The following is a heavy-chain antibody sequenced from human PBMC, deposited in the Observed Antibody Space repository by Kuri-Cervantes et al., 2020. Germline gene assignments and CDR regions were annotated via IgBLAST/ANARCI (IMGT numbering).Heavy chain of an antibody. J-gene: IGHJ4*02. D-gene: IGHD4-17*01. CDR1: GFTFSTYY. CDR3: ATLGGLRMTTVTTGFDY. V-gene: IGHV3-7*01. CDR2: IKPDGSDK. Sequence: LSLTCVDSGFTFSTYYMNWVRQAPGKGLEWVANIKPDGSDKYYVDSVKGRFTISRDNAKNSLYLQMNSLRAEDAAVYYCATLGGLRMTTVTTGFDYWGQGTLVTVSS.